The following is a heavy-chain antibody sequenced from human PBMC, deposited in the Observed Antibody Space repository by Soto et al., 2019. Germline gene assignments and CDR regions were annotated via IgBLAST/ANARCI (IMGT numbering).Heavy chain of an antibody. CDR2: ISYDGSNK. V-gene: IGHV3-30-3*01. Sequence: QVQLVESGGGVVQPGRSLRLSCAASGFTFSSYAMHWVRQAPGKGLEWVAVISYDGSNKYYADSVKGRFTISRDNSKNXXYLQMNSLRAEDTAVYYCARDREIVVVHYYYGMDVWGQGTTVTVSS. CDR3: ARDREIVVVHYYYGMDV. J-gene: IGHJ6*02. D-gene: IGHD3-22*01. CDR1: GFTFSSYA.